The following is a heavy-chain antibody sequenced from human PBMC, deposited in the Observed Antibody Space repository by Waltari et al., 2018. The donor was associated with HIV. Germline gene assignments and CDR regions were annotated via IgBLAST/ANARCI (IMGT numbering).Heavy chain of an antibody. J-gene: IGHJ6*02. CDR2: ISYDESKK. Sequence: QVRLVESGGGVVQPGRSLRLSCAAPGFTFSDYGMHWVRQAPGKGLEWVALISYDESKKYYADSVMGRFTISRDIPKNTLYLQMNSLRAEDSAVYYCANTFFKTTLNLYYFGMDVWGQGTTVIVSS. D-gene: IGHD3-3*02. CDR1: GFTFSDYG. V-gene: IGHV3-30*18. CDR3: ANTFFKTTLNLYYFGMDV.